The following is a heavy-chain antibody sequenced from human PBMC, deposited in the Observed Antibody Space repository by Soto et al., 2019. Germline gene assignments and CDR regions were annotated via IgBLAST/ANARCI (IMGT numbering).Heavy chain of an antibody. D-gene: IGHD4-17*01. CDR3: ARVLTVTTYHDAFDI. V-gene: IGHV1-46*03. J-gene: IGHJ3*02. CDR1: GYTFTSYY. Sequence: ASVKVSCKASGYTFTSYYMHWVRQAPGQGLEWMGIINPSGGSTSYAQKFQGRVTMTRDTSTSTVYMELSSLRSEDTAVYYCARVLTVTTYHDAFDIWGQGTMVTVSS. CDR2: INPSGGST.